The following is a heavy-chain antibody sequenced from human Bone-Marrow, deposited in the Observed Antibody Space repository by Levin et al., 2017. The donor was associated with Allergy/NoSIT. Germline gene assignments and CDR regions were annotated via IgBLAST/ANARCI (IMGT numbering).Heavy chain of an antibody. V-gene: IGHV4-59*08. J-gene: IGHJ4*02. Sequence: PSETLSLTCTVSGGSMSTYYWSWIRQPPGKGLEWIGYTHYSGNTNYNPSLKSRVTISVDTSKNQFSLKLTSVTAADTAVYYCARHTRRERNSSGWKIDYWGQGTLVTVSS. D-gene: IGHD6-19*01. CDR1: GGSMSTYY. CDR2: THYSGNT. CDR3: ARHTRRERNSSGWKIDY.